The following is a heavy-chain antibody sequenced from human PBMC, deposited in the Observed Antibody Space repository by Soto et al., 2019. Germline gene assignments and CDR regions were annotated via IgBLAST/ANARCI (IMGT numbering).Heavy chain of an antibody. CDR3: AREPYYDFWSGSPRSWYFDY. CDR1: GFTFSDYY. D-gene: IGHD3-3*01. CDR2: ISSSSSYT. J-gene: IGHJ4*02. Sequence: NPGGSLRLSCAASGFTFSDYYMSWIRQAPGKGLEWVSYISSSSSYTNYADSVKGRFTISRDNAKNSLYLQMNSLRAEDTAVYYCAREPYYDFWSGSPRSWYFDYWGQGTLVTVSS. V-gene: IGHV3-11*06.